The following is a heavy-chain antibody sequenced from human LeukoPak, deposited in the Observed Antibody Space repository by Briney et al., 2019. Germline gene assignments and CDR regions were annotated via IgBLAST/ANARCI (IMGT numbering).Heavy chain of an antibody. V-gene: IGHV3-30*18. CDR2: ISYDGSNK. D-gene: IGHD3-9*01. J-gene: IGHJ4*02. Sequence: PGGSLRLSCAASGFTFSSYGMHWVRQAPGKGLEWVAVISYDGSNKYYADSVKGRFTISRDNSKNTLYLQMNSLRAEDTAVYYCAKVTHPSVLTGYYNHPSTGWGQGTLVTVSS. CDR3: AKVTHPSVLTGYYNHPSTG. CDR1: GFTFSSYG.